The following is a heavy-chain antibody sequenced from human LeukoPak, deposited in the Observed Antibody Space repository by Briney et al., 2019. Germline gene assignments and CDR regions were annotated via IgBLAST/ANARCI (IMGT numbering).Heavy chain of an antibody. V-gene: IGHV1-46*01. CDR2: INPSGGST. CDR1: GYTFTSYY. CDR3: ARDWGAYYYESGTLSHFDY. D-gene: IGHD3-10*01. J-gene: IGHJ4*02. Sequence: ASVEVSCKASGYTFTSYYMHWVRQAPGQGLEWMGIINPSGGSTSYAQKFQGRVTMTRDTSISTAYMELSRLRSDDTAVYYCARDWGAYYYESGTLSHFDYWGQGTLVTVSS.